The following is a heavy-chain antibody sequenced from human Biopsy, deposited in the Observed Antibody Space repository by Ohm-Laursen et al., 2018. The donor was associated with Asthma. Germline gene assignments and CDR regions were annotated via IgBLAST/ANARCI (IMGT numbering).Heavy chain of an antibody. J-gene: IGHJ3*02. CDR1: GYTFNNYA. V-gene: IGHV1-3*01. D-gene: IGHD3-9*01. CDR2: NNAGKGNT. Sequence: VSSVKVSCKVYGYTFNNYAIHWVRQAPGQRLGWMGCNNAGKGNTKHSQKFDGRVTISRDTSASTAYMDLSSLRSEDTAVYYCARAYYDVLTGQVNDALDMWGQGTMVTVSS. CDR3: ARAYYDVLTGQVNDALDM.